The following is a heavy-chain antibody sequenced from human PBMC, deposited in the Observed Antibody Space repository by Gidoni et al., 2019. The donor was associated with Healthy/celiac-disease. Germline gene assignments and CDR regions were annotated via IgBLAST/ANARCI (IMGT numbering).Heavy chain of an antibody. CDR1: GGYISGSTYY. CDR2: IYYSGST. CDR3: ARNVNYGAYLDAFDI. V-gene: IGHV4-39*01. Sequence: QLQLQEPGPGLVKPSETLSLTCTVSGGYISGSTYYWGWIRQPPGKGLEWIGSIYYSGSTYYNPSLKSRVIISVDTSKNQFSLKLSSVTAADTAVYFCARNVNYGAYLDAFDIWGQGTMVTVSS. D-gene: IGHD4-17*01. J-gene: IGHJ3*02.